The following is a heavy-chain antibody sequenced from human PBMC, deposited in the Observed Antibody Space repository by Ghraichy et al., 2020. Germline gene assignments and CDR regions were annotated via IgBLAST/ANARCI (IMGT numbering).Heavy chain of an antibody. CDR2: IRAGSENT. D-gene: IGHD2-21*02. CDR1: GFTFSTYA. V-gene: IGHV3-23*01. Sequence: GGSLRLSCAASGFTFSTYAMNWVRQAPGRGLEWVSSIRAGSENTYYADSVKGRFTISRDNSKNTLYLQMNSLRAEDTAIYYCAKAGGDWERYFDYWGQGTLVTVFS. J-gene: IGHJ4*02. CDR3: AKAGGDWERYFDY.